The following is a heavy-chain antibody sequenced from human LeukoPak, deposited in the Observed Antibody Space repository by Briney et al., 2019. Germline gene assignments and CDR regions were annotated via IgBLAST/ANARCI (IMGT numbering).Heavy chain of an antibody. CDR1: GFTVSSNY. CDR2: IYSGGST. D-gene: IGHD3-10*02. J-gene: IGHJ4*02. Sequence: GGSLRLSCAASGFTVSSNYMSWVRQAPGKGLEWVSVIYSGGSTYYADSVKGRFTISRDNSKNTLYLQMNSLRAEDTAVYYCARSPPGLFSFDYWGQGTLVTVSS. V-gene: IGHV3-53*01. CDR3: ARSPPGLFSFDY.